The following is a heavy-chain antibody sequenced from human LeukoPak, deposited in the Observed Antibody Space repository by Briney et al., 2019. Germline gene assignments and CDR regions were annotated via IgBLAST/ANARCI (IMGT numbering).Heavy chain of an antibody. D-gene: IGHD5-24*01. Sequence: GGSLRLSCAASGFIFSSYTMNWVRQAPGEGLEWVSSISDTSSYIYYADSLEGRFTISRDNAKNSLFLQMNSLRAEDTAVYYCTRAPPGRDGYSEYWGQGTVVTVSS. CDR3: TRAPPGRDGYSEY. CDR1: GFIFSSYT. V-gene: IGHV3-21*01. J-gene: IGHJ4*02. CDR2: ISDTSSYI.